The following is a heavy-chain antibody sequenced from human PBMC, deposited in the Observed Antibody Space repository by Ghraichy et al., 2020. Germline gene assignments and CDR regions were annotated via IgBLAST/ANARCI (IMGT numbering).Heavy chain of an antibody. CDR3: AAGRLLRGVDKYYYMDV. Sequence: SVKVSCKASGFTFSDSALQWVRQARGQRLEWIGWIVVGRGNTNYAQKIRERVTITRDMSTSTAYMELSSLRSEDTAVYYCAAGRLLRGVDKYYYMDVWGKGTTVTVSS. J-gene: IGHJ6*03. CDR2: IVVGRGNT. V-gene: IGHV1-58*01. D-gene: IGHD2-21*02. CDR1: GFTFSDSA.